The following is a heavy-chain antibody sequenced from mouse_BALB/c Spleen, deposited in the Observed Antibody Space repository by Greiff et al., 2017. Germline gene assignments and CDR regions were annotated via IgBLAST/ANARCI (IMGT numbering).Heavy chain of an antibody. CDR1: GFTFSSYA. CDR3: ARWYYYYGDY. Sequence: EVKVVESGGGLVKPGGSLKLSCAASGFTFSSYAMSWVRQTPEKRLEWVASISSGGSTYYPDSVKGRFTISRDNARNILYLQMSSLRSEDTAMYYCARWYYYYGDYWGQGTTLTVSS. CDR2: ISSGGST. V-gene: IGHV5-6-5*01. J-gene: IGHJ2*01. D-gene: IGHD1-1*01.